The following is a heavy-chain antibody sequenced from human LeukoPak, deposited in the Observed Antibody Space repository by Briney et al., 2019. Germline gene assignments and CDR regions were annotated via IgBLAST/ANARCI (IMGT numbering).Heavy chain of an antibody. Sequence: ASVKVSCKASGYTFTSYDINWVRQATGQGLEWMGWMNPNSGNTGYAQKFQGRVTMTRNTSISTAYMELSSLRSEDTAVYYCARGLELLTHFDYYYYMDVWGKGTTVTISS. V-gene: IGHV1-8*01. CDR2: MNPNSGNT. D-gene: IGHD2-15*01. CDR1: GYTFTSYD. CDR3: ARGLELLTHFDYYYYMDV. J-gene: IGHJ6*03.